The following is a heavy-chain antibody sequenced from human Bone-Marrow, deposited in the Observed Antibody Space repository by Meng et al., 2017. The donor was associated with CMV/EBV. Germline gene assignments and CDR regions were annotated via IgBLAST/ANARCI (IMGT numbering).Heavy chain of an antibody. J-gene: IGHJ4*02. CDR2: IYPNSGGT. D-gene: IGHD7-27*01. CDR1: GYTFTPYY. CDR3: ARENWVFDY. V-gene: IGHV1-2*02. Sequence: ASVKVSCKTSGYTFTPYYIHWMRQAPGQGLEWVGCIYPNSGGTAYAQRFQGRVTMTRDTSINTAYMEMCRLTSDDTAVYYCARENWVFDYWGQGTLVTVSS.